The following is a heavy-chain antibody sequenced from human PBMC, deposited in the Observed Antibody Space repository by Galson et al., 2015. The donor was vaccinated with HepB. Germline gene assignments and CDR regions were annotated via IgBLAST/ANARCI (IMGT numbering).Heavy chain of an antibody. J-gene: IGHJ5*02. D-gene: IGHD3-10*01. CDR1: GFTFTSYA. CDR2: ITGSSGLT. CDR3: ARPRGDSFNTVRGLS. V-gene: IGHV3-23*01. Sequence: SLRLSCAASGFTFTSYAMSWVRQGPGRRLEWVSTITGSSGLTNYADSVKGRFTVSRDNSKNTLFLQMSSLRVEDTGVYYCARPRGDSFNTVRGLSWGQGILVTVS.